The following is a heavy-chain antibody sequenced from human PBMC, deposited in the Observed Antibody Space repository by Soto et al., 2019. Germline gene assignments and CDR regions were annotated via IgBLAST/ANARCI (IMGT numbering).Heavy chain of an antibody. J-gene: IGHJ4*02. CDR1: GFTFSNAW. CDR3: NQDSGWGNFDY. V-gene: IGHV3-15*01. Sequence: EVQLVESGGGLVKPGGSLRLSCAASGFTFSNAWMSWVRQAPGKGLEWVGRIKSKTDGGTTDYAAPVKGRFTISRDDSKNTLYLEMNSLETEDTAVYYCNQDSGWGNFDYWGQGTLVTVSS. D-gene: IGHD3-16*01. CDR2: IKSKTDGGTT.